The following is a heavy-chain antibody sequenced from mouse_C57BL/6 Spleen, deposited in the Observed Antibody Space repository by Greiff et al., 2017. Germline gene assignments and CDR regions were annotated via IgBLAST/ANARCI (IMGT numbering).Heavy chain of an antibody. V-gene: IGHV1-15*01. CDR1: GYTFTDYE. CDR2: IDPETGGT. Sequence: QVQLQQSGADLVRPGASVKLSCKASGYTFTDYEMHWVQQTPVHGLEWIGAIDPETGGTAYNQKFKGKAILTADKSSNTASMELSSLTSEDSAVYYCTRGGAYWYLDVWGTGTTVTVSS. CDR3: TRGGAYWYLDV. J-gene: IGHJ1*03.